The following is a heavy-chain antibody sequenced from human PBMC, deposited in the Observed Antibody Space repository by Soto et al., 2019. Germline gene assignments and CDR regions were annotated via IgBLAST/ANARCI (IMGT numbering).Heavy chain of an antibody. CDR1: GYTFTGYY. D-gene: IGHD3-10*01. V-gene: IGHV1-2*02. Sequence: ASVKVSCKASGYTFTGYYMHWVRQAPGQGLEWMGWINPNSGGTNCAQKFQGRVTMTRDTSISTAYMELSRLRSDDTAVYYCARTTLPRITMVRGVLDYWGQGTLVTVSS. CDR2: INPNSGGT. J-gene: IGHJ4*02. CDR3: ARTTLPRITMVRGVLDY.